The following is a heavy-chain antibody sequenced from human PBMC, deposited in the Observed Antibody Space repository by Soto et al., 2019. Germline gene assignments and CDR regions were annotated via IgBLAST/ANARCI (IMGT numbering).Heavy chain of an antibody. CDR1: GYSFSNYW. CDR2: IYPAASDA. J-gene: IGHJ4*02. CDR3: ARLLCLSATCYTGSRPFFDY. V-gene: IGHV5-51*01. Sequence: PGVSLKISCKGSGYSFSNYWIAWLRQAPGKDLEWVGVIYPAASDARYSPSFQGQVTISVDNSISTAYLQWSSLTASDTAIYYCARLLCLSATCYTGSRPFFDYWGRGALVTVSS. D-gene: IGHD3-16*02.